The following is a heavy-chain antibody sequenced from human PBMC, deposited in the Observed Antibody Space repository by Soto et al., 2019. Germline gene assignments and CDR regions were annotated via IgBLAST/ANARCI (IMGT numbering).Heavy chain of an antibody. CDR1: CSTFTSYG. D-gene: IGHD3-3*01. J-gene: IGHJ5*02. V-gene: IGHV1-18*04. CDR3: ARAEAGLYYVFWRGYNNWFAP. CDR2: ISAYNGNT. Sequence: ASVTVSFTASCSTFTSYGISWVRQAPGQGLEWMGWISAYNGNTNYARKLQGRVTMTTDTSTSTADMELRSLRSDDTAVYYCARAEAGLYYVFWRGYNNWFAPGGQGNLVTFS.